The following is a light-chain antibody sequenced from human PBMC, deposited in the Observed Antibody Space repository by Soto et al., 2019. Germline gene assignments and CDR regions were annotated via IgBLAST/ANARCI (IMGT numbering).Light chain of an antibody. CDR1: QGIRSD. CDR2: TAS. V-gene: IGKV1-6*01. Sequence: AIQMTKTPSSLSAAVGDRVTITCRASQGIRSDLGWYQQKPGKARKVLIYTASTLQSGVPSRFSGSGSGTDFTLTISSLQPEDFATYYCLQDYSYPLTFGGGTKVDIK. CDR3: LQDYSYPLT. J-gene: IGKJ4*01.